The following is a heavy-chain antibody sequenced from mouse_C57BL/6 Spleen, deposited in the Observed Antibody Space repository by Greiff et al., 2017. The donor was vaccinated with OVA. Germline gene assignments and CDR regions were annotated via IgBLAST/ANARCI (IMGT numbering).Heavy chain of an antibody. CDR2: ISSGSSTI. J-gene: IGHJ3*01. D-gene: IGHD2-2*01. Sequence: DVKLVESGGGLVKPGGSLKLSCAASGFTFSDYGMHWVRQAPEKGLEWVAYISSGSSTIYYADTVKGRFTISRDNAKNTLFLQMTSLRSEDTAMYYCASNYGYDEAWFAYWGQGTLVTVSA. CDR3: ASNYGYDEAWFAY. CDR1: GFTFSDYG. V-gene: IGHV5-17*01.